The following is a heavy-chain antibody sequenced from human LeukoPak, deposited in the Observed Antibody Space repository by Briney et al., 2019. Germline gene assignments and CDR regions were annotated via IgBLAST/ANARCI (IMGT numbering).Heavy chain of an antibody. D-gene: IGHD1-1*01. Sequence: ASVKVSCKSSGYTFTSYGISWVRQAPGQGLEWMGWISAYNGNTNYARKLQGRVTMTTDTSTSTAYMELRSLRSDDTAVYYCARARDNWNDRWFDPWGQGTLVTVSS. CDR2: ISAYNGNT. V-gene: IGHV1-18*01. CDR1: GYTFTSYG. J-gene: IGHJ5*02. CDR3: ARARDNWNDRWFDP.